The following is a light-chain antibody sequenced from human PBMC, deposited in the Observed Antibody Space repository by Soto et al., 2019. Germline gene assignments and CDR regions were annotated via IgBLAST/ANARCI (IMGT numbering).Light chain of an antibody. Sequence: QSVLTQPPSTSGTPGQRVTISCSGSSSNIGSNTVTWYQQLPGTAPKLLIYSNNQRPSGVPDRFSGSKSGTSASLAISGLQSEDGADYYCAAWDDSLNGSYVFGTGTKVTVL. CDR1: SSNIGSNT. J-gene: IGLJ1*01. CDR3: AAWDDSLNGSYV. V-gene: IGLV1-44*01. CDR2: SNN.